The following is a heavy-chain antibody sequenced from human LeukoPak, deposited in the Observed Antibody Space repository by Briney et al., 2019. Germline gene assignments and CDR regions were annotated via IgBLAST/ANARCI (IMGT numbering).Heavy chain of an antibody. CDR2: ISSSGGTR. V-gene: IGHV3-48*03. CDR3: TTLTVASSFDY. CDR1: QCAFSVSE. J-gene: IGHJ4*02. D-gene: IGHD6-19*01. Sequence: GGSLRLSCAASQCAFSVSEMYWVRQAPGKGLEWVSYISSSGGTRYYADSVKGRFTISRDNAKNSLYLQMNSLRAEDTAVYYCTTLTVASSFDYWGQGALVTVSS.